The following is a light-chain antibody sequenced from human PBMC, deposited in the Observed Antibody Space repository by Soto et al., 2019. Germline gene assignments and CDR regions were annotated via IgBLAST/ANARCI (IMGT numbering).Light chain of an antibody. Sequence: QSVLTQPPSVSGARGQRVTISCTGSRSNIGAGYDVHWYQQLLGTAPKLLIYGTNNRPSGVPDRFSGSKSGMSASLAITGLQAADEANYYCQSYDNSLSGSRVFGGGTKLTVL. CDR1: RSNIGAGYD. J-gene: IGLJ3*02. V-gene: IGLV1-40*01. CDR3: QSYDNSLSGSRV. CDR2: GTN.